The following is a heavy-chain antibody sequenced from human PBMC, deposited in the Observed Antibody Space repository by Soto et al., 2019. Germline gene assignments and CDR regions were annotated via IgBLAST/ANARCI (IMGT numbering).Heavy chain of an antibody. CDR1: GFTFSTYA. V-gene: IGHV3-23*01. D-gene: IGHD6-19*01. Sequence: EVQLLESGGGLVQPGGSLRLSCAASGFTFSTYAMSWVRQAPGKGLEWVSAISGSGGSTYYADSVKGRFTISRDNSKNTLYLQMNSLRAEDTAVYYCAKASSGWYYFDYWGQGTLVTVSS. CDR3: AKASSGWYYFDY. J-gene: IGHJ4*02. CDR2: ISGSGGST.